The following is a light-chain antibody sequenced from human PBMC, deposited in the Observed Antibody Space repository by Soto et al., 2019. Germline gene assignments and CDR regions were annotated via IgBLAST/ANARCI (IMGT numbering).Light chain of an antibody. CDR3: LQDYSYPQT. Sequence: IVMTQSPATLSVSPGDTASLSCRAGQTIYSNVAWYQQRPGQAPRLIIYRASSRATGVPARFSGSGSGTEFTLTISSLQPEDFATYYCLQDYSYPQTFGQGTKVDIK. CDR2: RAS. V-gene: IGKV3-15*01. CDR1: QTIYSN. J-gene: IGKJ1*01.